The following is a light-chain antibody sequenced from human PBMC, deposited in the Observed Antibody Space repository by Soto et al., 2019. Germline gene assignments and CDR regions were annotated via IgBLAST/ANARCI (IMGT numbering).Light chain of an antibody. V-gene: IGKV1-5*01. J-gene: IGKJ3*01. Sequence: DIHMTQSPSPLSASVGDRVTIACRASQDISSWLAWYQQKPGKAPKLLIYDDSSLETGVPSRFSGSGYGPEFSLTISSLQPDDFATYYCQQYKTYPFTFGPGTKVDLK. CDR3: QQYKTYPFT. CDR2: DDS. CDR1: QDISSW.